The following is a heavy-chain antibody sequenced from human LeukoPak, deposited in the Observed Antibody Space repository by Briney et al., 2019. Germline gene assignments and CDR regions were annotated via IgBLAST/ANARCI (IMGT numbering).Heavy chain of an antibody. CDR3: ATSLD. J-gene: IGHJ3*01. CDR2: LDYRGTS. Sequence: SETLSLTCTVSGGSISSTSHFWRWFRQPPGQGLEWLGSLDYRGTSYHNPSLMSRITISVDTSKNRFFLKLSSVTAADTAVYYCATSLDWGQGALVTVSS. D-gene: IGHD2/OR15-2a*01. CDR1: GGSISSTSHF. V-gene: IGHV4-39*01.